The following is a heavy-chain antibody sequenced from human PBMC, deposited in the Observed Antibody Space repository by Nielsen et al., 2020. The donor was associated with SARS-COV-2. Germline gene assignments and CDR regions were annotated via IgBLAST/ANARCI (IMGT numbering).Heavy chain of an antibody. CDR1: GFTFSSYS. V-gene: IGHV3-21*04. J-gene: IGHJ6*02. Sequence: GGSLRLSCAASGFTFSSYSMNWVRQAPGKGLEWVSSISSSSSYTNYADSVKGRFTISRDNAKNSLYLQMNSLRAEDTAVYYCARVASYCSSTSCRTYYYYGMDVWGQGTTVTVSS. D-gene: IGHD2-2*01. CDR3: ARVASYCSSTSCRTYYYYGMDV. CDR2: ISSSSSYT.